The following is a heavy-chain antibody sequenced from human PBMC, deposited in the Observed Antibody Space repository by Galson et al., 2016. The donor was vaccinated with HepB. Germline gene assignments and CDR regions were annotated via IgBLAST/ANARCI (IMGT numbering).Heavy chain of an antibody. D-gene: IGHD2-21*02. CDR2: ISYGGST. Sequence: TLSLTCTVSGASISSGGYYWTWVRQPPGQGLEWIGCISYGGSTDYNPTLKSRLTISVDTSKNQFSLNLSSVTAADTAVYYCARDSCGGDCYSKDWYCDLWGRGTLVTVSS. CDR1: GASISSGGYY. J-gene: IGHJ2*01. V-gene: IGHV4-31*03. CDR3: ARDSCGGDCYSKDWYCDL.